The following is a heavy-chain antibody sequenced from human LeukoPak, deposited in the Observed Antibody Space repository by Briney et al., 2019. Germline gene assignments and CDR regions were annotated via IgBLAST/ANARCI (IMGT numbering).Heavy chain of an antibody. CDR2: FYYSGST. CDR1: GGSISSSHYY. D-gene: IGHD3-10*01. Sequence: SETLSLTCSVSGGSISSSHYYWGWVRQPPGKGLEWIGSFYYSGSTYYNPSLKSRVTIFADTSKNQFSLKVRSVTAADTAVYYCANRGNYGYFDYWGQGTLVTVSS. V-gene: IGHV4-39*01. J-gene: IGHJ4*02. CDR3: ANRGNYGYFDY.